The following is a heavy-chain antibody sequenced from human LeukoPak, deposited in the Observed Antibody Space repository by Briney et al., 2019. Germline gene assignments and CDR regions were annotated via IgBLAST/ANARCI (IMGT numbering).Heavy chain of an antibody. Sequence: GESLKISCKGSGYSFTTYWIGWVRQMPGKGLEWMCIIYPGDSDTRYSPSFQGQVSISDPKYSPSFQGQVTISADKSISTAYLQWSSLKASDSAMYYCARLSYAYGSGTNFDYWGQGTLVTVSS. D-gene: IGHD3-10*01. CDR3: ARLSYAYGSGTNFDY. V-gene: IGHV5-51*01. CDR2: IYPGDSDT. CDR1: GYSFTTYW. J-gene: IGHJ4*02.